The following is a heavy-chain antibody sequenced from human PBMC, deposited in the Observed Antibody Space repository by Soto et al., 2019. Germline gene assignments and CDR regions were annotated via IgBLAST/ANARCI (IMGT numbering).Heavy chain of an antibody. CDR2: ISTSIDAT. Sequence: GGSLRLSCAASGFAFSNYAMGWVRQAPGKGLEWVSSISTSIDATYYADSVKGRFTISRDDSKNTLYLQMNSLRAEDSAVYYCAKDRTVAARNFDYWGQGTQVTVSS. CDR1: GFAFSNYA. D-gene: IGHD6-6*01. V-gene: IGHV3-23*01. J-gene: IGHJ4*02. CDR3: AKDRTVAARNFDY.